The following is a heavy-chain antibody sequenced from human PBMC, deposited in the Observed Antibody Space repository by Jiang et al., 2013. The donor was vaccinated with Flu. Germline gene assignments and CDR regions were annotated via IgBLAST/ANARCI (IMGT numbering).Heavy chain of an antibody. Sequence: PGLVKPSETLSLTCTVSGGSVSSGSYYWSWIRQPPGKGLEWIGYIYYSGSTNYNPSLKSRVTISVDTSKNQFSLKLSSVTAADTAVYYCARSYNWNQADVFDYWGQGTLVTVSS. J-gene: IGHJ4*02. D-gene: IGHD1-20*01. V-gene: IGHV4-61*01. CDR1: GGSVSSGSYY. CDR2: IYYSGST. CDR3: ARSYNWNQADVFDY.